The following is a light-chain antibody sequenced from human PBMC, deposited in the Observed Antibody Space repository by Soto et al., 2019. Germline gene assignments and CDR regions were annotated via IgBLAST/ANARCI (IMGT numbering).Light chain of an antibody. CDR1: SSDVGGYNY. CDR3: RSYAGSNPYV. Sequence: QSALTQPPSASGSPGQSVTISCTGTSSDVGGYNYVSWYQQHPGKAPKLMIYEVSKRPSGVPDRFSGSKSGNTASLTVSGLQAEDEDDYYCRSYAGSNPYVFGTGTKVTVL. CDR2: EVS. J-gene: IGLJ1*01. V-gene: IGLV2-8*01.